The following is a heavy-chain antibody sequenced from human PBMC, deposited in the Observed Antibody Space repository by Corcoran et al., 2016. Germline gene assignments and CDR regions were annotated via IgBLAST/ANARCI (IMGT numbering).Heavy chain of an antibody. CDR3: ARVTSYDYVWGSYRTYAFDI. Sequence: QVQLQQWGAGLLKPSETLSLTCAVYGGSFSGYYWSWIRQPPGKGLEWIGEINHSGSTNYNPSLKSRVTISVDTSKNQFSLKLSSVTAADTAVYYCARVTSYDYVWGSYRTYAFDIWGQGTMVTVSS. CDR1: GGSFSGYY. J-gene: IGHJ3*02. V-gene: IGHV4-34*01. D-gene: IGHD3-16*02. CDR2: INHSGST.